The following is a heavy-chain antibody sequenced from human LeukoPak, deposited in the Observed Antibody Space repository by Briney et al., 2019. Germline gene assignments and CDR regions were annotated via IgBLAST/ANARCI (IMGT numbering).Heavy chain of an antibody. CDR3: ARVLYSSSWYDYFDY. D-gene: IGHD6-13*01. Sequence: SETLSLTCTVSGGSISSGGHSWSWIRQPPGKGLEWIGYIYHSGSGSTYYNPSLKSRVTISIDKSKNQFSLKLSSVTAADTAVYYCARVLYSSSWYDYFDYWGQGTLVTVSS. J-gene: IGHJ4*02. CDR2: IYHSGSGST. V-gene: IGHV4-30-2*01. CDR1: GGSISSGGHS.